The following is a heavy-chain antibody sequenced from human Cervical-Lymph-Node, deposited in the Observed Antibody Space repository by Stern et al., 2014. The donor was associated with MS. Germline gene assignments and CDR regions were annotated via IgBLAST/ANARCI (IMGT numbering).Heavy chain of an antibody. CDR2: IFPRDSNT. Sequence: VQLVQSGAEVKKPGESLKISCEASGYLFDDYWIGWVRQMSGRGLELVAIIFPRDSNTRYRPSVQGQVTISAAKSISTAYLQWSTLRPSATPIYYCARSPATPSGYDRFDYWGQGALVTVSS. CDR3: ARSPATPSGYDRFDY. CDR1: GYLFDDYW. D-gene: IGHD5-12*01. V-gene: IGHV5-51*03. J-gene: IGHJ4*02.